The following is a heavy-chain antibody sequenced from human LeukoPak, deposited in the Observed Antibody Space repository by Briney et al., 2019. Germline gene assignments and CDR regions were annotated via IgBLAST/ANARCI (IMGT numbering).Heavy chain of an antibody. CDR1: GGTFSSYA. CDR3: ATDIEDYGDYRGPFDY. J-gene: IGHJ4*02. D-gene: IGHD4-17*01. CDR2: IIPILGIA. Sequence: GASVKVSCKASGGTFSSYAISWVRQAPGQGLEWVGRIIPILGIANYAQKFQGRVTITADKSTSTAYMELSSLRSEDTAVYYCATDIEDYGDYRGPFDYWGQGTLVTVSS. V-gene: IGHV1-69*04.